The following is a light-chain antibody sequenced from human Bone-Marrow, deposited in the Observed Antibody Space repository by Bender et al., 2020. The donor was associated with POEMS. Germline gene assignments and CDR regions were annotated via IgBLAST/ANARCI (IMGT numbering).Light chain of an antibody. CDR3: ESFDTSLSGWV. V-gene: IGLV1-40*01. Sequence: VLTLTPSGCGAQGDRVKRACTGTPPNIVRGFDVNCVQVLPGTAPRLLIYANINRPSGVPDRFSGSKSGTSVSLAITGLPREDEADYASESFDTSLSGWVFGAGSLLTVL. J-gene: IGLJ7*01. CDR1: PPNIVRGFD. CDR2: ANI.